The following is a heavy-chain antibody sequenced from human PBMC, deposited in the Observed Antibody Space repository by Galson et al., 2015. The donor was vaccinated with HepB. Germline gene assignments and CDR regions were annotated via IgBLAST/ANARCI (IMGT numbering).Heavy chain of an antibody. Sequence: QSGAEVKKPGESLKISCKGSGYSFTSYWIGWVRQMPGKGLEWMGIIYPGDSDTRYSPSFQGRVTISADKSISTAYLQWNSLKPSDTAMYYCAMPMYSSSWGTHSQHWGQGTLVTVSS. CDR1: GYSFTSYW. D-gene: IGHD6-13*01. J-gene: IGHJ1*01. CDR3: AMPMYSSSWGTHSQH. V-gene: IGHV5-51*01. CDR2: IYPGDSDT.